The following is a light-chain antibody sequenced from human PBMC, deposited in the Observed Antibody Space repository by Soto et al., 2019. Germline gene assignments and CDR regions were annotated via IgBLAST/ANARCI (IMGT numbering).Light chain of an antibody. Sequence: QSALTQPPSASGSPGQSVTISCTGTSSDVGDYNYVSWYQHHPGKAPKLMIYEVSQRPSGVPDRFYGSKSGNTASLTASGLQADDDADYYCSSYAGSNNFVVFGGGTQLTVL. V-gene: IGLV2-8*01. CDR2: EVS. CDR3: SSYAGSNNFVV. J-gene: IGLJ2*01. CDR1: SSDVGDYNY.